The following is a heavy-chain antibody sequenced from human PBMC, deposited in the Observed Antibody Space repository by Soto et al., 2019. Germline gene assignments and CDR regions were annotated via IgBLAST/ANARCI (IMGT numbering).Heavy chain of an antibody. D-gene: IGHD5-12*01. CDR2: IYYSGST. CDR1: GGSISSYY. J-gene: IGHJ5*02. CDR3: ARGGYEFGWFDP. V-gene: IGHV4-59*01. Sequence: SETLSLTCTVSGGSISSYYWSWIRQPPGKGLEWIGYIYYSGSTNYNPSLKSRVTISVDTSKNQFSLKLSSVTAADTAVYYCARGGYEFGWFDPWGPGTLVTVSS.